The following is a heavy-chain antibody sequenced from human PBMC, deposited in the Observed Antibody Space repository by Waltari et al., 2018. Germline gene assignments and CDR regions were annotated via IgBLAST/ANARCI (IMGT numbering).Heavy chain of an antibody. CDR1: GGSFSGYY. CDR3: ARGIGVLGYCSSTSCYNGRGPYDY. D-gene: IGHD2-2*02. V-gene: IGHV4-34*01. J-gene: IGHJ4*02. CDR2: INHSGST. Sequence: QVQLQQWGAGLLKPSETLSLTCAVYGGSFSGYYWSWIRQPPGKGLEWIGEINHSGSTNYNPSLKSRVTISVDTSKNQFSLKLSSVTAADTAVYYCARGIGVLGYCSSTSCYNGRGPYDYWGQGTLVTVSS.